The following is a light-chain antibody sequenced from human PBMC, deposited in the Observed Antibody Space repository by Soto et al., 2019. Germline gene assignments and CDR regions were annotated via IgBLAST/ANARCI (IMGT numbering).Light chain of an antibody. Sequence: QSALTQPASVSGSPGQSITFSCTGTSSDVGGYNHVSWYQQHPGKAPKLIIYEVRNRPSGVSNRLSGSKSGNTASLTISGLQADDEADYYCCSYTSSSIRVFGGGTKVTVL. CDR1: SSDVGGYNH. CDR2: EVR. CDR3: CSYTSSSIRV. J-gene: IGLJ3*02. V-gene: IGLV2-14*01.